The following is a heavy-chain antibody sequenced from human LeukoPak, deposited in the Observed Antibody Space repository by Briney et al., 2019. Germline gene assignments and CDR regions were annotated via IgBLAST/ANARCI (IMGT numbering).Heavy chain of an antibody. CDR2: ISSSSSYI. CDR3: ARSHVWGSDAFDI. CDR1: GFTFSSYS. Sequence: GGSLRLSCAASGFTFSSYSMNWVRQAPGKGLEWVSSISSSSSYIYYADSVKGRFTISRDNAKNSLYLQMNSLRAEDTAVYYCARSHVWGSDAFDIWGQGTMVTVSS. D-gene: IGHD3-16*01. J-gene: IGHJ3*02. V-gene: IGHV3-21*01.